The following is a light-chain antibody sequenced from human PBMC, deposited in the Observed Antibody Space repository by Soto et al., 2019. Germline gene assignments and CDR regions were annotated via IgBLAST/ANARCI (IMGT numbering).Light chain of an antibody. V-gene: IGKV3-20*01. J-gene: IGKJ4*01. CDR2: GAS. CDR1: QSVSSGY. Sequence: EIVLTQSPATLSLSPGERATLSCRASQSVSSGYLAWYQQKPGQAPRLLIYGASSRATGITDRFSGSGSGTDFTLTISRLEPEDFAVYYCQQYGSSHLTFGGGTKVDIK. CDR3: QQYGSSHLT.